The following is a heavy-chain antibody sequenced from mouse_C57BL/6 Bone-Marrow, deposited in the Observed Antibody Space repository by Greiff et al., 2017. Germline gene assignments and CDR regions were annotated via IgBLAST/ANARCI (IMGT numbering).Heavy chain of an antibody. CDR3: AKDYYGSSYWYFDV. CDR1: GYTFTSYW. Sequence: QVQLQQPGAELVKPGASVKLSCKASGYTFTSYWMHWVKQRPGQGLEWIGMIHPNSGSTNYNEKFKSKATLTVDKSSSPAYMQLRSLTSEDSAVYYCAKDYYGSSYWYFDVWGTGTTVTVSS. D-gene: IGHD1-1*01. J-gene: IGHJ1*03. CDR2: IHPNSGST. V-gene: IGHV1-64*01.